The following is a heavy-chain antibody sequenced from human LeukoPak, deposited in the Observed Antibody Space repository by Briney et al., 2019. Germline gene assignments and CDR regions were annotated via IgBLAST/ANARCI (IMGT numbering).Heavy chain of an antibody. CDR1: GGSITSGNYY. CDR3: ARLIAADPQLDC. CDR2: IYHSGDT. D-gene: IGHD6-13*01. J-gene: IGHJ4*02. V-gene: IGHV4-30-2*01. Sequence: SQTLSLTCTVSGGSITSGNYYWSWIRQAPGRGLEWIGYIYHSGDTYSNPSLKGRATVSMDRSKNQFSLNLSSVTAADTAVYYCARLIAADPQLDCWGQGTLVTVSS.